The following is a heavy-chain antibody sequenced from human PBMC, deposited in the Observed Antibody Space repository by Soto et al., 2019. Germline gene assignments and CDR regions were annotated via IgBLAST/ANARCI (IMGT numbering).Heavy chain of an antibody. CDR3: ARELPAGPGTFPEDAFDI. CDR1: GGTFSNYA. J-gene: IGHJ3*02. D-gene: IGHD2-2*01. Sequence: QVQLVQSGAEVKKPGSSVKVSCKASGGTFSNYAFCWVRQAPGQGLDWMGTIIPIFGTTNFAQKFQGRVTMTADESTTTVYMELSSLRSDDTAVYYCARELPAGPGTFPEDAFDIWGQGTTVTVSS. CDR2: IIPIFGTT. V-gene: IGHV1-69*15.